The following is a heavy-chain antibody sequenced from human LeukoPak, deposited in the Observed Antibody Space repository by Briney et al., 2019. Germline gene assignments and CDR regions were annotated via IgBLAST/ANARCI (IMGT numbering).Heavy chain of an antibody. V-gene: IGHV3-30*02. CDR3: AKSDPLDYYDSSGS. CDR2: IRYDGSNK. Sequence: GGSLRLSCAASGFTFSSYGMHWVRQAPGKGLEWVAFIRYDGSNKYYADSVKGRFTISRDNSKNTLYLQVNSLRAEDTAVYYCAKSDPLDYYDSSGSWGQGTLVTVSS. CDR1: GFTFSSYG. D-gene: IGHD3-22*01. J-gene: IGHJ4*02.